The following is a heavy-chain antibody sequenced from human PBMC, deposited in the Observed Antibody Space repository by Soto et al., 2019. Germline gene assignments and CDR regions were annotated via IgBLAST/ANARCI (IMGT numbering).Heavy chain of an antibody. J-gene: IGHJ5*02. V-gene: IGHV4-39*01. CDR2: MSYSGST. CDR1: GGSISKSSYY. CDR3: SRRAPEGFDP. Sequence: SETLSLTCTVSGGSISKSSYYWVWIRQPPGKGLEWVGSMSYSGSTYYNPSLKSRVAISVDTSKNQLSLQVSSVTAADTAVYYCSRRAPEGFDPWGQGTLVTSPQ.